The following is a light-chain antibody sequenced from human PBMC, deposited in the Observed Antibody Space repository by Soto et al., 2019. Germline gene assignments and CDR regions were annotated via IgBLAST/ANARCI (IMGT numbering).Light chain of an antibody. J-gene: IGKJ1*01. CDR2: MLS. Sequence: DIVMTQTPRSRPVTPGEPASISCMSSQRLLDSDDGNTYLDWYLQKPGESPQLLIYMLSYRASGVPDRFSGSGSGTDFTLTISRLEPEDFAVYYCQQYGSSGTFGQGTKVDIK. V-gene: IGKV2-40*01. CDR1: QRLLDSDDGNTY. CDR3: QQYGSSGT.